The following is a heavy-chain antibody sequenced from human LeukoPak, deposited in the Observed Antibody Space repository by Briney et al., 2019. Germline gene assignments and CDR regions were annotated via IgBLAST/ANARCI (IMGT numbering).Heavy chain of an antibody. CDR2: ISGSGGST. J-gene: IGHJ4*02. V-gene: IGHV3-23*01. Sequence: GGSLRLSCEASGLTLNRDWTAWVRQAPGKGLEWVSAISGSGGSTYYADSVKGRFTISRDNAKNSLYLQMNSLRAEDTAVYYCARAGSSWHFDYWGQGTLVTVSS. D-gene: IGHD6-13*01. CDR3: ARAGSSWHFDY. CDR1: GLTLNRDW.